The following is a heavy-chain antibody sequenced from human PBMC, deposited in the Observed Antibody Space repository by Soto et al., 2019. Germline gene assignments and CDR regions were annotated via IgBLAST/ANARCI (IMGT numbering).Heavy chain of an antibody. CDR1: GYTFTSYG. CDR2: ISANSGST. CDR3: ARADILTGYDAFDI. Sequence: ASVKVSCKASGYTFTSYGISWVRQAPGQGLEWMGWISANSGSTNYAQKFQGWVTMTRDTSISTAYMELSRLRSDDTAVYYCARADILTGYDAFDIWGQGTMVTVSS. J-gene: IGHJ3*02. D-gene: IGHD3-9*01. V-gene: IGHV1-2*04.